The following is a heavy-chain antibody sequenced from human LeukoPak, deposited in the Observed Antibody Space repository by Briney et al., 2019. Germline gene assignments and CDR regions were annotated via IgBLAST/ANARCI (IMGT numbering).Heavy chain of an antibody. D-gene: IGHD2-15*01. J-gene: IGHJ4*02. CDR3: ARRFSGGWLFDY. CDR2: INHSGST. Sequence: SETLSLTCAVYGGSFSGYYWSWIRQPPGKGLEWIGEINHSGSTNYNPSLKSRVTISVDTSKNQFSLKLSSVTAADTAVYYCARRFSGGWLFDYWGQGTLVTVSS. V-gene: IGHV4-34*01. CDR1: GGSFSGYY.